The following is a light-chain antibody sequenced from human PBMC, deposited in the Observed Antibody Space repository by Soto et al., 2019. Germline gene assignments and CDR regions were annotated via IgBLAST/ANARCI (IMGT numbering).Light chain of an antibody. CDR2: DAS. Sequence: DIQMTQSPSTLSASVGDRVTITCRASHIISSWLAWYQQKPGGAPKLLIYDASSLESGVPSRFSGSGSGTEFTLTISSLQPDDVAIYYCQQYSTYSTFGQGTKVAIK. J-gene: IGKJ1*01. CDR3: QQYSTYST. CDR1: HIISSW. V-gene: IGKV1-5*01.